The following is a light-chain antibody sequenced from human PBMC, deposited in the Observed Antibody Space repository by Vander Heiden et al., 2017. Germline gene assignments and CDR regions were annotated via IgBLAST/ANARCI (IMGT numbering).Light chain of an antibody. V-gene: IGLV2-14*01. Sequence: QSALTQPASVSGPLGQSITISCTGTSSDVGGYNYVSWYQQHPGKAPKLMIYEVSNRPSGVSNRFSGSKSGNTASLTISGLQAEDEADYYCSSYTSSSTRVFGTGTKVTVL. CDR1: SSDVGGYNY. CDR3: SSYTSSSTRV. CDR2: EVS. J-gene: IGLJ1*01.